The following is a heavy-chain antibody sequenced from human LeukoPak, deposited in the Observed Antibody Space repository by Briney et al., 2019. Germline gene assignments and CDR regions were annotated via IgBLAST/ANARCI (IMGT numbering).Heavy chain of an antibody. V-gene: IGHV3-23*01. J-gene: IGHJ4*02. D-gene: IGHD6-19*01. CDR3: AKANPIAVAPNDY. Sequence: GGSLRLSCAASGFTFSTYVMSWVRQAPGKGPELVSGISGSGDPTYYADSVKGRFTISRDNSKNTLYLQMNSLRAEDTAVYYCAKANPIAVAPNDYWGQGTLVTVSS. CDR2: ISGSGDPT. CDR1: GFTFSTYV.